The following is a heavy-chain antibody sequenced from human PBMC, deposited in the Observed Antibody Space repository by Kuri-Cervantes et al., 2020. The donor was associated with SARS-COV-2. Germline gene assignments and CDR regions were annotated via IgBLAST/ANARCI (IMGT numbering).Heavy chain of an antibody. J-gene: IGHJ3*02. V-gene: IGHV3-21*01. CDR2: ISGSGSYI. Sequence: GGSLRLSCAASGFSLSRYTMNWVRQAPGKALEWVSSISGSGSYIYYADSVKGRFTISRDNAKNSLYLQMNSLRAEDTAVYYCARDSIITHLFGEGTIWGGAFDIWGQGTMVTVSS. CDR1: GFSLSRYT. D-gene: IGHD3-16*01. CDR3: ARDSIITHLFGEGTIWGGAFDI.